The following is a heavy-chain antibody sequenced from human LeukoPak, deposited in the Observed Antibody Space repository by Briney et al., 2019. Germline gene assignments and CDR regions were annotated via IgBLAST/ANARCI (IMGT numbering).Heavy chain of an antibody. CDR1: GGSISSSSYY. Sequence: SETLSLTCTVSGGSISSSSYYWGWIRQPPGKGLEWIGSIYYSGSTYYNPSLKSRVTISVDTSKNQFSLKLSSVTAADTAVYYCARQRGTVTTREGVFDYWGQGTLVTVSS. CDR3: ARQRGTVTTREGVFDY. V-gene: IGHV4-39*01. CDR2: IYYSGST. J-gene: IGHJ4*02. D-gene: IGHD4-17*01.